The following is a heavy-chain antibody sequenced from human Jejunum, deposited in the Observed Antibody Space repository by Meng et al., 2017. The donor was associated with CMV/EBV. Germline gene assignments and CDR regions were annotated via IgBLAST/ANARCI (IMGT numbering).Heavy chain of an antibody. CDR1: GFTFNSYW. CDR2: MNSDGSST. D-gene: IGHD6-13*01. V-gene: IGHV3-74*01. Sequence: FAASGFTFNSYWMHWVRQAPGKGLVWVSRMNSDGSSTNYADSVKGRFTISRDNAKNTLYLQMNSLRAEDTAVYYCARRSSLGGFFDSWGQGSLVTVSS. J-gene: IGHJ4*02. CDR3: ARRSSLGGFFDS.